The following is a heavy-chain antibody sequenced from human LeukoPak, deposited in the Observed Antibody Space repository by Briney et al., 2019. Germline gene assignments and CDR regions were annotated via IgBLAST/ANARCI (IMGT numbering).Heavy chain of an antibody. CDR2: IYYSGST. V-gene: IGHV4-59*01. J-gene: IGHJ4*02. D-gene: IGHD4-17*01. CDR3: AGDYGDYVVRN. Sequence: PSETLSLTCNVSGGSISSYYWSWIRQPPGKGLEWIGYIYYSGSTNYNPALKSRVTISVDTSKNQFSLKLSSVTAADTAVYYCAGDYGDYVVRNWGQGTLVTVSS. CDR1: GGSISSYY.